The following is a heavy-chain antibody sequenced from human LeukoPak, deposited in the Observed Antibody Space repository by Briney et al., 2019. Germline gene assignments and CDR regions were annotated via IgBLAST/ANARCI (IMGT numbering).Heavy chain of an antibody. CDR3: AREMVAATGLFDY. CDR1: GFTFSDYY. D-gene: IGHD6-13*01. Sequence: GGSLRLSCAASGFTFSDYYMSWIRQAPGKGLEWVSYISSSGSTIYYADSVKGRFTISRDNTKNTLYLQMNSLRAEDTAVYYCAREMVAATGLFDYWGQGTLVTVSS. V-gene: IGHV3-11*04. J-gene: IGHJ4*02. CDR2: ISSSGSTI.